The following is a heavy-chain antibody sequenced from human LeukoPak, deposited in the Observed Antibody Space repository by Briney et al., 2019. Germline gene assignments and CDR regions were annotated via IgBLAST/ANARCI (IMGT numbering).Heavy chain of an antibody. Sequence: SETLSLTCTVSGGSISSSSYYWGWIRQPPGKGLEWIGSIYYSGSTYYNPSLKSRVTISVDTSKNQFSLKLSSVTAADTAVYYCARDGAVGDCSSTSCYSDWFDPWGQGTLVTVSS. D-gene: IGHD2-2*01. CDR3: ARDGAVGDCSSTSCYSDWFDP. J-gene: IGHJ5*02. CDR2: IYYSGST. CDR1: GGSISSSSYY. V-gene: IGHV4-39*07.